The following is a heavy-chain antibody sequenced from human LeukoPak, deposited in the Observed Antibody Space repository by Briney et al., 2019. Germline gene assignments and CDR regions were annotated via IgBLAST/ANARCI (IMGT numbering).Heavy chain of an antibody. CDR2: ISWNSGSI. V-gene: IGHV3-9*01. J-gene: IGHJ4*02. D-gene: IGHD3-22*01. Sequence: GGSLRLSCAASGFTFDDYAMLWVRQAPGKGLEWVSGISWNSGSIGYADSVKGRFTISRDNAKNSLYLQMNSLRAEDTALYYCAKDQDYDSSGYYDYWGQGTLVTVSS. CDR1: GFTFDDYA. CDR3: AKDQDYDSSGYYDY.